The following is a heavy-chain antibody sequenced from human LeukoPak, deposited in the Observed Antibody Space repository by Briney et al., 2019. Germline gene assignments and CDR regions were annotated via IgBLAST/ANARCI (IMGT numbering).Heavy chain of an antibody. V-gene: IGHV3-21*01. Sequence: GGSLRLSCAASGFTFSSYWMNWARQAPGKGLEWVSSISSSSSYIYYADSVKGRFTISRDNAKNSLYLQMNSLRAEDTAVYYCARESDAYGMDVWGQGTTVTVSS. CDR1: GFTFSSYW. J-gene: IGHJ6*02. CDR3: ARESDAYGMDV. CDR2: ISSSSSYI.